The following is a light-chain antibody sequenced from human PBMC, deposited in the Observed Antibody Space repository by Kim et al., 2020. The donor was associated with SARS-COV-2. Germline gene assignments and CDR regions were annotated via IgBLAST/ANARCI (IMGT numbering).Light chain of an antibody. Sequence: GAAIKLSCTLSSGHSSYAIAWHQQQPEKGPRYLMKLNSDGSHSKGDGIPDRFSGSSSGAERYLTISSLQSEDEADYYCQTWSTGIGFGGGTQLTVL. CDR2: LNSDGSH. CDR3: QTWSTGIG. J-gene: IGLJ3*02. V-gene: IGLV4-69*01. CDR1: SGHSSYA.